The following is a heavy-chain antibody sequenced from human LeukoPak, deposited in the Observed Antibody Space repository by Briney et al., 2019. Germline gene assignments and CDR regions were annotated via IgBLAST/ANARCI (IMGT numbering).Heavy chain of an antibody. V-gene: IGHV3-23*01. Sequence: QPGGSLRLSCAASGFPFSNYVMNWVRQAPGKGLEWVSGISGNGGSTYYADSVKGRFTLSRDNSENTLDLQMSSLRAEDTAVYYCAKALGYYDSSGYLNFDSWGQGTLVTVSS. CDR1: GFPFSNYV. J-gene: IGHJ4*02. CDR3: AKALGYYDSSGYLNFDS. CDR2: ISGNGGST. D-gene: IGHD3-22*01.